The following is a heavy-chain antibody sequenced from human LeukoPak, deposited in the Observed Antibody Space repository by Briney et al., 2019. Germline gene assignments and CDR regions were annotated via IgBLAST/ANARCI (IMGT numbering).Heavy chain of an antibody. CDR2: INHSGST. CDR3: ARGYSFGV. V-gene: IGHV4-34*01. CDR1: GGSFSGYY. J-gene: IGHJ6*02. D-gene: IGHD5-18*01. Sequence: NPSETLSLTCAVYGGSFSGYYWSWIRQPLGKGLEWIGEINHSGSTNYNPSLKSRVTISVDTSKNQFSLKLSSVTAADTAVYYCARGYSFGVWGQGTTVTVSS.